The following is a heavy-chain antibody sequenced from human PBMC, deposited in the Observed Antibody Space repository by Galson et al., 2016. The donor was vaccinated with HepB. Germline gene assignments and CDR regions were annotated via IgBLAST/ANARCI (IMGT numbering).Heavy chain of an antibody. V-gene: IGHV4-61*01. CDR2: IYYSGST. CDR1: GGSVRSGFYY. CDR3: ARGSKETFCGGDCPYYFDS. D-gene: IGHD2-21*02. J-gene: IGHJ4*02. Sequence: ETLSLTCTALGGSVRSGFYYWSWIRQPPGKGLEWIGYIYYSGSTNYNPSLKSRLTISVDTSKNQFSLKLRSVTAADTAVYFCARGSKETFCGGDCPYYFDSWGQGTLVTVSS.